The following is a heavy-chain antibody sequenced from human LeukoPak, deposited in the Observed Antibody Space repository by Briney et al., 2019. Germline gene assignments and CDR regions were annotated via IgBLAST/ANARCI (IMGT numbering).Heavy chain of an antibody. CDR3: AKDGAVAENWFDP. CDR1: GFTLSSYG. D-gene: IGHD6-19*01. J-gene: IGHJ5*02. V-gene: IGHV3-30*18. CDR2: ISYDGSNK. Sequence: PGRSLRLSCAASGFTLSSYGMHWVRQAPGKGLEWVAVISYDGSNKYYADSVKGRFTISRDNSKNTLYLQMNSLRAEDTAVYYCAKDGAVAENWFDPWGQGTLVTVSS.